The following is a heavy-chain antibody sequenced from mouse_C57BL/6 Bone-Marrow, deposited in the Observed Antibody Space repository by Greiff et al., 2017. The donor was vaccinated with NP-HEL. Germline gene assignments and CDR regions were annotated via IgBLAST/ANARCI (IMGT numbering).Heavy chain of an antibody. CDR2: IYPRSGNN. CDR1: GYTFTSYG. CDR3: ARSGYGSSFDY. J-gene: IGHJ2*01. Sequence: VQLQQSGAELARPGASVKLSCKASGYTFTSYGISWVKQRTGQGLEWIGEIYPRSGNNYYNEKFKGKATLTADKSSSTAYMELRSLTSEDSAVYFCARSGYGSSFDYWGQGTTLTVSS. D-gene: IGHD1-1*01. V-gene: IGHV1-81*01.